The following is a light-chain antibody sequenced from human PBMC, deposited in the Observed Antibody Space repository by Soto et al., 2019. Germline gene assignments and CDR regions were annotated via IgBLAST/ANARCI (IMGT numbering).Light chain of an antibody. V-gene: IGLV2-14*01. CDR3: SSYTTSIAFV. CDR1: ISDVGGYNY. J-gene: IGLJ1*01. CDR2: EVS. Sequence: QSALTQPASVSGSPGQSITISCTGTISDVGGYNYVSWYQQHPGKTPKLVIHEVSNRPSGVSNRFSGSKSGNTASLTISGLQPEDEADYYCSSYTTSIAFVFGTGTKVTVL.